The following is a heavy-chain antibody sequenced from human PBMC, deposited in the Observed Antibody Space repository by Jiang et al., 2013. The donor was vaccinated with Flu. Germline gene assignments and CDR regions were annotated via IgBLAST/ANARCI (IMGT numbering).Heavy chain of an antibody. D-gene: IGHD3-10*01. V-gene: IGHV1-2*02. Sequence: GAEVKKPGASVKVSCRASGYTFSDYYMHWVRQAPGQGLQWMGWINPNSGVTNYAQKFQGRVTMTRDTSINTAYMELSGLTSDDTAIYYCARDIESGESFLVPTPWGQGTLVTVSS. CDR1: GYTFSDYY. CDR2: INPNSGVT. CDR3: ARDIESGESFLVPTP. J-gene: IGHJ5*02.